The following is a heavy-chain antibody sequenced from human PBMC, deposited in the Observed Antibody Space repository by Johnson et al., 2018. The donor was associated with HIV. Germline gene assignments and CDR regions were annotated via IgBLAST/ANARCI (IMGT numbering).Heavy chain of an antibody. CDR3: ARVSLGRHAFDI. CDR2: TSSNGGST. V-gene: IGHV3-64*01. J-gene: IGHJ3*02. Sequence: VQLVESGGGVVQPGGSLRLSCAASGFPFSSYAMHWVRQAPGKGLEYVSATSSNGGSTYYANSVKGRFSISRDNAKNSLYLQMNSLRAEDTAVYYCARVSLGRHAFDIWGQGTMVTVSS. CDR1: GFPFSSYA. D-gene: IGHD1-26*01.